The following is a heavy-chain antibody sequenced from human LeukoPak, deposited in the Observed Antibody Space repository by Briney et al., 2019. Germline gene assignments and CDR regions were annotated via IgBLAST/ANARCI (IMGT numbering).Heavy chain of an antibody. CDR3: AKALHESGYSYYYYYYGMDV. CDR1: GFTFSSYA. D-gene: IGHD3-3*01. V-gene: IGHV3-23*01. J-gene: IGHJ6*02. CDR2: ISGSGGST. Sequence: PGASLRLSCAASGFTFSSYAMSWVRQAPGKGLEWVSAISGSGGSTYCADSVKGRFTISRDNSKNTLYLQMNSLRAEDTAVYYCAKALHESGYSYYYYYYGMDVWGQGTTVTVSS.